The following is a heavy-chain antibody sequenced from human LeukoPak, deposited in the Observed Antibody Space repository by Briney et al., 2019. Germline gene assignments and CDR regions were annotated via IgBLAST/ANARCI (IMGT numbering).Heavy chain of an antibody. CDR1: GFTVSSNY. J-gene: IGHJ4*02. CDR3: AREVVAATSYFDY. D-gene: IGHD2-15*01. CDR2: IYSGGST. Sequence: PGGSLRLSCAASGFTVSSNYMSWVRPAPGKGLEWVSVIYSGGSTYYADSVKGRFTISRDNSKNTLYLQMNSLRAEDTAVYYCAREVVAATSYFDYWGQGTLVTVSS. V-gene: IGHV3-53*01.